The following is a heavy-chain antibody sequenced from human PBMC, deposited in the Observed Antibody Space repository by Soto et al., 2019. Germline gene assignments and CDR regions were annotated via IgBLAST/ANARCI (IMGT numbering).Heavy chain of an antibody. Sequence: QPGGSLRLSCAASGFTFSSYAMSWVRQAPGKGLEWVSSISGSGGGTYYADSVKGRFTFSRDNSKNTLYLQMNSLRAEDTAVYYCAKFGMATTKRSTPYYMDYWGQGALVTVSS. CDR2: ISGSGGGT. CDR1: GFTFSSYA. CDR3: AKFGMATTKRSTPYYMDY. J-gene: IGHJ4*02. D-gene: IGHD1-1*01. V-gene: IGHV3-23*01.